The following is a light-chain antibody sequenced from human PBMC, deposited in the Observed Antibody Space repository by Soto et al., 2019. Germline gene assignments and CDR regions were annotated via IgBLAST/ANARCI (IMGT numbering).Light chain of an antibody. CDR1: SSDVGGYNY. CDR3: SSYASSSTNYV. V-gene: IGLV2-14*01. Sequence: QSALTQPASVSGSPGQSITISCTGTSSDVGGYNYVSWYQQHPGKAPKLMIYDVSNRPSGVSDRFSGSKSGNTASLTISGLQAKDDADYYCSSYASSSTNYVFGTGTKVTVL. CDR2: DVS. J-gene: IGLJ1*01.